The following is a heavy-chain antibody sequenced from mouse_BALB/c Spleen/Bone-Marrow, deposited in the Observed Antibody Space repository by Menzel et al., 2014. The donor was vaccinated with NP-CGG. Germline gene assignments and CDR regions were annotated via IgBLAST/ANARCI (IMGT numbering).Heavy chain of an antibody. V-gene: IGHV1-69*02. J-gene: IGHJ1*01. CDR3: ARGGNGYDGYLYFDF. Sequence: VQLQQSGAELVKPGASVKLSCKASGYTFTSYWMHWVKQRPGKGLEGIGEIDPFDSYTNYNQKFKGKATLTVDKSSSTAYMQLSSLTSEDSSFYYCARGGNGYDGYLYFDFWGAGTTVTVSS. D-gene: IGHD2-2*01. CDR1: GYTFTSYW. CDR2: IDPFDSYT.